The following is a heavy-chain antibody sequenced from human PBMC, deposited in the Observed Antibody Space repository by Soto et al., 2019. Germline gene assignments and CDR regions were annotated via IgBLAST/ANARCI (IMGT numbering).Heavy chain of an antibody. D-gene: IGHD1-1*01. CDR3: VEGWNDF. Sequence: EVQVVESGGDLVKPGGSLRLSCVTSGFMFSSAWMSWVRQAPGKGLEWVARIKSKSDGGARDYAAPMRGRFSISRDDSKNTVYRQMNSLRAVDTAVYYCVEGWNDFWGQGTLVTVSS. V-gene: IGHV3-15*01. J-gene: IGHJ4*02. CDR1: GFMFSSAW. CDR2: IKSKSDGGAR.